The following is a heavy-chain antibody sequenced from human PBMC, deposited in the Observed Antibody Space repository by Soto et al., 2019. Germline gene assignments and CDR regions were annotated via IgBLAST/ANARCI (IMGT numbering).Heavy chain of an antibody. CDR3: ATIRVRGGPLRCEA. Sequence: QVQLVQSGAEVRKPGSSVKVSCKTSGGLISKYSFNWVRQAPGQGLEWMGGVLPISGSTDYAQKFQGRLTITADRSTSTVYMELSRLRSDDTANYYCATIRVRGGPLRCEAGGQGMLISVSS. CDR1: GGLISKYS. CDR2: VLPISGST. D-gene: IGHD5-12*01. V-gene: IGHV1-69*06. J-gene: IGHJ4*01.